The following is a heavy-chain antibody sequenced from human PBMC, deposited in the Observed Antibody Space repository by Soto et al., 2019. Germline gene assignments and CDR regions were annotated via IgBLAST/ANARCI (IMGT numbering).Heavy chain of an antibody. J-gene: IGHJ5*02. CDR1: GFNFINYA. CDR2: TSYDGTNK. CDR3: ARERGVNTFDP. Sequence: QVQLVESGGGVVQPGRSLRLSCAASGFNFINYAMHWVRQAPGKGLEWVAVTSYDGTNKYYADSVKGRFTISRDNSKNTLYLQMNSLRAEDTAVYYCARERGVNTFDPWGQGTLVTVSS. V-gene: IGHV3-30-3*01. D-gene: IGHD4-17*01.